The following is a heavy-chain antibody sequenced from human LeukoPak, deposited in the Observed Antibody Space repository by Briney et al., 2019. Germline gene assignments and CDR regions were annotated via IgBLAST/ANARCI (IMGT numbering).Heavy chain of an antibody. CDR2: ITAYNGNR. D-gene: IGHD2-15*01. J-gene: IGHJ1*01. CDR1: GYTFSNYG. Sequence: ASVKVSCKTSGYTFSNYGISWVRQAPGQGLEWMGWITAYNGNRLYAQRFQGRITLTTDTSTSTSYMELTSLEYDETAIYYCARDNDNVVAHWGQGTLVTVSS. V-gene: IGHV1-18*01. CDR3: ARDNDNVVAH.